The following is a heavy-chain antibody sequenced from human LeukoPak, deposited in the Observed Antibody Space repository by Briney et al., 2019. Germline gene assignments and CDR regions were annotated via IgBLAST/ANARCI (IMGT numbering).Heavy chain of an antibody. CDR3: AKDGVTMVRGPQSDY. Sequence: GGSLRLSCAASGFTFSSYAMSWVRQAPGKGLAWVSAISGSGGGTYYADSVKGRFTISRDNSKNTLYLQMNSLRAEDTAVYYCAKDGVTMVRGPQSDYWGQGTLVTVSS. V-gene: IGHV3-23*01. D-gene: IGHD3-10*01. J-gene: IGHJ4*02. CDR1: GFTFSSYA. CDR2: ISGSGGGT.